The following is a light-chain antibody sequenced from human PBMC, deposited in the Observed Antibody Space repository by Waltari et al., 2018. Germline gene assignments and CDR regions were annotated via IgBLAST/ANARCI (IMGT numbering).Light chain of an antibody. Sequence: QSVLTQPPSVSGAPGQRVTISCTGSSSDIGSGDHVPWNQHLPVTAPKLLIYDNNNRPSGVPDRFSASKSGTSASLAITGLQAEDEADYYCQSHDSSLRAYVFGTGTKVTVL. V-gene: IGLV1-40*01. J-gene: IGLJ1*01. CDR3: QSHDSSLRAYV. CDR1: SSDIGSGDH. CDR2: DNN.